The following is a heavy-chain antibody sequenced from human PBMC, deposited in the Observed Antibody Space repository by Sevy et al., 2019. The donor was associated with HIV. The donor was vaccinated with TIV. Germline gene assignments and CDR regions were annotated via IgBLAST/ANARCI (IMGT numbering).Heavy chain of an antibody. CDR3: ARDKVEVVPVDYYYGMDV. Sequence: GGSLRLSCAASGFTFISYAMTWVRQAPGKGLEWVSSIISSSNSIYYADSVKGRFTISRDNAKNSLYLQMNSLRAEDTAVYYCARDKVEVVPVDYYYGMDVWGQGTTVTVSS. J-gene: IGHJ6*02. V-gene: IGHV3-21*01. CDR1: GFTFISYA. CDR2: IISSSNSI. D-gene: IGHD2-2*01.